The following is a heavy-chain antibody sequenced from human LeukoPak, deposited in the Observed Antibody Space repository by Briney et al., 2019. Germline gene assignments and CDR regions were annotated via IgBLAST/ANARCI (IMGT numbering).Heavy chain of an antibody. CDR3: ARAGYSYGYWSFDY. J-gene: IGHJ4*02. CDR2: IYTSGST. D-gene: IGHD5-18*01. Sequence: SETLSLTCTVSGGSISSGSYYWSWMRQPAGKGLEWIGRIYTSGSTNYNPSLKSRVTISVDTSKNQFSLKLSSVTAADTAVYYCARAGYSYGYWSFDYWGQGTLVTVSS. CDR1: GGSISSGSYY. V-gene: IGHV4-61*02.